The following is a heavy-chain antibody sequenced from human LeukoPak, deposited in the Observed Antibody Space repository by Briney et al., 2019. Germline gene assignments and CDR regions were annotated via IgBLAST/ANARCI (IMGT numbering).Heavy chain of an antibody. D-gene: IGHD4-11*01. Sequence: GGSLRLSCAASGFTFSSYEMNWVRQAPGKGLEWVAVISHDGSNKYYADSVKGRFTISRDNSKNTLYLQMNSLRAEDTAVYYCAREGLTTVTYFFGYYMDVWGKGTTVTVSS. V-gene: IGHV3-30*04. CDR3: AREGLTTVTYFFGYYMDV. CDR2: ISHDGSNK. CDR1: GFTFSSYE. J-gene: IGHJ6*03.